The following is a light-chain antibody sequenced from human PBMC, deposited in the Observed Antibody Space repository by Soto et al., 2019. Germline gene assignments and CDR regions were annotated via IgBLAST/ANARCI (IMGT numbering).Light chain of an antibody. V-gene: IGLV2-8*01. CDR1: SSDVGFFNY. CDR3: SSFVDGTSYV. Sequence: HSALTQAPSVSGFPGQSVTISCTGTSSDVGFFNYVSWYQHHPGKVPKFLIYEVNKRPSGVPDRFSGSKSGNTASLTVSGLQPEDEAEYFCSSFVDGTSYVFGTGTKVTVL. J-gene: IGLJ1*01. CDR2: EVN.